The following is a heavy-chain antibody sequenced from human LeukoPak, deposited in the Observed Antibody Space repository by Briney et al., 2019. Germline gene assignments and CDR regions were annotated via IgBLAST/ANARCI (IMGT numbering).Heavy chain of an antibody. Sequence: PGGSLTLSCAASGFTFSSYEMNWVRPPPGGGLEWVSYISSSGSTIYYAASVKGRFTISRDNAKNSLYLQTNTLTAEDTAIYYCARPSGDYWGWGTLVIVSS. CDR3: ARPSGDY. CDR1: GFTFSSYE. V-gene: IGHV3-48*03. CDR2: ISSSGSTI. J-gene: IGHJ4*02. D-gene: IGHD6-25*01.